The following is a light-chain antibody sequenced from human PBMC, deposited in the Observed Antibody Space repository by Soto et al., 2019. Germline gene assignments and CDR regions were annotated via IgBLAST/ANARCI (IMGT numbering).Light chain of an antibody. CDR1: QRITTY. CDR2: TAS. V-gene: IGKV1-39*01. CDR3: QQSYSTPYT. J-gene: IGKJ2*01. Sequence: IQMTQSPSSLSASVGDRVTITCRASQRITTYLNWYQQKPGKAPKLLISTASTLQGGVPSRFSGSGSGTDFTLTITTLQPEDFATYFCQQSYSTPYTFGHGTKLEIK.